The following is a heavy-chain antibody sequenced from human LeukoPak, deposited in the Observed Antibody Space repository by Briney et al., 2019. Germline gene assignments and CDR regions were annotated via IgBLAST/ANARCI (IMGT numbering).Heavy chain of an antibody. V-gene: IGHV3-23*01. CDR3: AKHSDCSGSTCYKFDY. Sequence: GGSLRLSCAASGFTFSGYAMSWVRQAPGKGLEWVSFISGSGGSTNYADSVKGRFTISRDNSKNTVYLQMNTLRAEATALYSCAKHSDCSGSTCYKFDYWGQGSLVTASS. J-gene: IGHJ4*02. CDR2: ISGSGGST. CDR1: GFTFSGYA. D-gene: IGHD2-15*01.